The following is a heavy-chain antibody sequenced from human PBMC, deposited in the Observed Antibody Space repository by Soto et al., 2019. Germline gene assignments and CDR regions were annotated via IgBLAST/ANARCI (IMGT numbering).Heavy chain of an antibody. CDR1: GFTFTFYA. D-gene: IGHD3-22*01. CDR3: AKEEDSGGYKGFSFDF. V-gene: IGHV3-23*01. Sequence: GGSLRLSCAASGFTFTFYAMSWVLKAPGKGLQWVSGITGSGHITYYADSVKDRFTISRDNSKNTLYLQMNSLRAEDTAVYYCAKEEDSGGYKGFSFDFWGQGALVTVSS. CDR2: ITGSGHIT. J-gene: IGHJ4*02.